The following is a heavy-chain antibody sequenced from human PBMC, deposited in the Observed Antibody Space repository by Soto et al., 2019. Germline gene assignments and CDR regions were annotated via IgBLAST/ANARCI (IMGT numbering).Heavy chain of an antibody. J-gene: IGHJ2*01. CDR3: ARGTKDYTARYGYFDL. Sequence: QVQLQESGPGLVKPSETLSLTCTVSGGSISSYYWSWIRQPPGKGLEWIGYIYYSGSTNYNPSLKSRVTISVDTSKNQFSLKLSSVTAADTAVYYCARGTKDYTARYGYFDLWGRGTLVTVSS. CDR1: GGSISSYY. D-gene: IGHD5-18*01. CDR2: IYYSGST. V-gene: IGHV4-59*01.